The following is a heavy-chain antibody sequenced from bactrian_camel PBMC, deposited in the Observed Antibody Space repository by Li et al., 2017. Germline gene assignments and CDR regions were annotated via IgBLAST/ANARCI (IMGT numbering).Heavy chain of an antibody. Sequence: ESGGGTVQPGGSLRLSCAASGFNFSDYWMYWVRQAPGKGLEWVASISDDSRATQYKDFLEDRFTISRDNARNTLYLQMNNLTSEDTAVYYCATRPSGLPDYSVYDSVGIRGQGTQVTVS. D-gene: IGHD4*01. CDR2: ISDDSRAT. CDR3: ATRPSGLPDYSVYDSVGI. J-gene: IGHJ4*01. V-gene: IGHV3S1*01. CDR1: GFNFSDYW.